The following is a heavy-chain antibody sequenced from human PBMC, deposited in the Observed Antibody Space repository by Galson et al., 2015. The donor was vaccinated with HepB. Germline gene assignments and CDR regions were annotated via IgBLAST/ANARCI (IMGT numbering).Heavy chain of an antibody. D-gene: IGHD3-22*01. CDR2: IIPILGIA. CDR3: ARGSLLTYYYDSSGGPIGPTSVDYYYYYMDV. CDR1: GGTFSSYA. V-gene: IGHV1-69*10. J-gene: IGHJ6*03. Sequence: SVKVSCKASGGTFSSYAISWVRQAPGQGLEWMGGIIPILGIANYAQKFQGRVTITADKSTSTAYMELSSLRSEDTAVYYCARGSLLTYYYDSSGGPIGPTSVDYYYYYMDVWGKGTTVTVSS.